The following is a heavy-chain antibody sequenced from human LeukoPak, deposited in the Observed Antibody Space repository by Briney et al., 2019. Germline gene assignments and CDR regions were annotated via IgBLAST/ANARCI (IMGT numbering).Heavy chain of an antibody. CDR1: GYTFTGYY. CDR3: ARGYSGYLNPYYYMDV. J-gene: IGHJ6*03. Sequence: ASVKVSCKASGYTFTGYYMHWVRQAPGQGLEWMGWINPKSGGTNYAQKFQGRVTMTRDTSISTAYMELSRLRSDDTAVYYCARGYSGYLNPYYYMDVWGKGTTVTVSS. CDR2: INPKSGGT. V-gene: IGHV1-2*02. D-gene: IGHD5-12*01.